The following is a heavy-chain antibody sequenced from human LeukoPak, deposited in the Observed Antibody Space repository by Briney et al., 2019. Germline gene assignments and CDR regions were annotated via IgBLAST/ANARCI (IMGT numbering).Heavy chain of an antibody. CDR2: ITQDGGEK. V-gene: IGHV3-7*01. D-gene: IGHD5-18*01. Sequence: GGSLRLSCADSGFTFSSYWMNWVPEAPGKGLEWVANITQDGGEKYYVDSVKGRFTISRDNAKNSLYLQMNSLRVEETAVYYCASNIYGYADWFDPWGQGTLVTVSS. CDR3: ASNIYGYADWFDP. CDR1: GFTFSSYW. J-gene: IGHJ5*02.